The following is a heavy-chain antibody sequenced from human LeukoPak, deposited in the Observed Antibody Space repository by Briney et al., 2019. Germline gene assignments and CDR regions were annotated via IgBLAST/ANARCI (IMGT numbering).Heavy chain of an antibody. Sequence: ETLSLTCIVSGGSISGSTYYWGWIRQPPGKGLEWIGSVYYSGNTYYNTSLKSRVTISVDTSKNQFSLKLSSVTAADTAVYYCARGTRYSPGGGYALPYYFDYWGQGTLVTVSS. D-gene: IGHD5-12*01. J-gene: IGHJ4*02. V-gene: IGHV4-39*07. CDR2: VYYSGNT. CDR1: GGSISGSTYY. CDR3: ARGTRYSPGGGYALPYYFDY.